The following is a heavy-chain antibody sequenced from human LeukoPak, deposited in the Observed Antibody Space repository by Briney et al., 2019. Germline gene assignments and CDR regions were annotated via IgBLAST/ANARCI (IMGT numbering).Heavy chain of an antibody. V-gene: IGHV1-69*13. Sequence: ASVNVSCKASGGTFSSYAISWVRQAPGQGLEWMGGIIPIFGTANYAQKFQGRVTITADESTSTAYMELSSLRSEDTAVYYCARGRTTGTTGHYYYYYGMDVWGKGTTVTVSS. CDR1: GGTFSSYA. CDR3: ARGRTTGTTGHYYYYYGMDV. D-gene: IGHD1-1*01. CDR2: IIPIFGTA. J-gene: IGHJ6*04.